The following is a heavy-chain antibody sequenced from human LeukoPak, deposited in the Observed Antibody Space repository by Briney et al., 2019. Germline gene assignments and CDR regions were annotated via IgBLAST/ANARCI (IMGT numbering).Heavy chain of an antibody. CDR3: AREVSEELLLDY. J-gene: IGHJ4*02. V-gene: IGHV1-2*02. Sequence: ASVKVSCKASGYTFTGYYMHWVRQAPGQGLEWMGWINPNSGGTIYAQKFQGRVTMTRDTSISTAYMELSRLRSDDTAVYYCAREVSEELLLDYWGQGTLVTVSS. CDR2: INPNSGGT. D-gene: IGHD1-26*01. CDR1: GYTFTGYY.